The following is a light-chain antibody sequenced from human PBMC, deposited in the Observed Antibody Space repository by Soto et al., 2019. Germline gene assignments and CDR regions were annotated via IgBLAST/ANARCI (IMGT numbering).Light chain of an antibody. Sequence: DIQMTQSPSTLPASVGDRVTITCRASQSVSNWLAWYQQKPGKAPKLLIYDASNLESGVPSRFSGSGSGTEFTLPISSLQPDDFATYYCQQYEGFSRTFGQGTKVDI. J-gene: IGKJ1*01. V-gene: IGKV1-5*01. CDR3: QQYEGFSRT. CDR1: QSVSNW. CDR2: DAS.